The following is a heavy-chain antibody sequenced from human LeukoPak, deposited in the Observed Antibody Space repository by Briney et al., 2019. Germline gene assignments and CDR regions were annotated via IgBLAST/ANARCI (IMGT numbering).Heavy chain of an antibody. CDR2: VYNSGNS. Sequence: SETLSLTCSVSGGSISGYYWSWLRQAPGKGLEWIAYVYNSGNSNYNPSLQSRVTISIDTSKDHFSLKLRSVTAADTAVYYCARDGTDYDILSASARYYLDYWGQGTLVTVSS. D-gene: IGHD3-9*01. V-gene: IGHV4-59*01. CDR3: ARDGTDYDILSASARYYLDY. CDR1: GGSISGYY. J-gene: IGHJ4*02.